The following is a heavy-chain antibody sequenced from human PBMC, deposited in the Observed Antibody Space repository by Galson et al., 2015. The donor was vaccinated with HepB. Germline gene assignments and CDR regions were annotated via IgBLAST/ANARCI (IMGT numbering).Heavy chain of an antibody. CDR3: ARDLSPQVAGRPYDAFDI. CDR1: GFIFGDYS. D-gene: IGHD2-15*01. Sequence: SLRLSCATSGFIFGDYSMTWVRQVPGKGLEWLGFIRSNAFGGTTKYAASVTGRFTISRDNSKNTAYLQINSLRADDTAVYYCARDLSPQVAGRPYDAFDIWGQGTMVTVSS. J-gene: IGHJ3*02. CDR2: IRSNAFGGTT. V-gene: IGHV3-49*04.